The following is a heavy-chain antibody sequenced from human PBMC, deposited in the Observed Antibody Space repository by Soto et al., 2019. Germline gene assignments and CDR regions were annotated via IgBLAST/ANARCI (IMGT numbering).Heavy chain of an antibody. CDR1: GFTFSGSA. CDR3: TRRRDLFWPRTVREGKSVSDAFDI. CDR2: IRSKANSYAT. Sequence: GGSLRLSCAASGFTFSGSAMHWVRQASGKGLEWVGRIRSKANSYATAYAASVKGRFTISRDDSKNTAYLQMNSLKTEDTAVYYCTRRRDLFWPRTVREGKSVSDAFDIWGQGTMVTVSS. J-gene: IGHJ3*02. V-gene: IGHV3-73*01. D-gene: IGHD3-16*01.